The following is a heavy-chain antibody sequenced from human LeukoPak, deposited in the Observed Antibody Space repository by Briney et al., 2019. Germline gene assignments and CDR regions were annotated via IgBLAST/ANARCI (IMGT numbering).Heavy chain of an antibody. CDR2: ISSRGGTS. J-gene: IGHJ4*02. Sequence: GGSLRLSCAASGFTFSNYFMNWVRQAPGRGLEWVSAISSRGGTSYYADSVKGRFTFSRDNSKNTLYLQMNRLRAEDTAVYYCAKGEMTTATPFDYWGQGTLVTVSS. D-gene: IGHD4-11*01. V-gene: IGHV3-23*01. CDR1: GFTFSNYF. CDR3: AKGEMTTATPFDY.